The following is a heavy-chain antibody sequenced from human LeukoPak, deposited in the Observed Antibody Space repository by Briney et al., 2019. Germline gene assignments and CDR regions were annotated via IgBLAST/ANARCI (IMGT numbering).Heavy chain of an antibody. J-gene: IGHJ4*02. V-gene: IGHV4-61*02. CDR2: IYTSGST. CDR1: GGSISSGSYY. Sequence: SETLSLTCTVSGGSISSGSYYWSWIRQPAGKGLEWIGRIYTSGSTNYNPSLKSRVTISVDTSKNQFSLKLSSVTAADTAVYYCARGNYDFWSGPYYYFDYWGQGTLVTVSS. CDR3: ARGNYDFWSGPYYYFDY. D-gene: IGHD3-3*01.